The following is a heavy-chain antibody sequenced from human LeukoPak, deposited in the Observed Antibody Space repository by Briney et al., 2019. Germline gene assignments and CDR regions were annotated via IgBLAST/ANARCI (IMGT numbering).Heavy chain of an antibody. Sequence: ASVKVSCKASGYTFTSYGISWVRQAPGQGLEWMGWINPNSGGTNYAQKFQGRVTMTRDTSISTAYMELSRLRSDDTAVYYCARTTTSSGRSDYWGQGTLVTVSS. CDR2: INPNSGGT. V-gene: IGHV1-2*02. CDR3: ARTTTSSGRSDY. CDR1: GYTFTSYG. J-gene: IGHJ4*02. D-gene: IGHD3-10*01.